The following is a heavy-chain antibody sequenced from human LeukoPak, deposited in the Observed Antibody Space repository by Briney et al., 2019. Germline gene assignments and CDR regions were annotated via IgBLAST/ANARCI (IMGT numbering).Heavy chain of an antibody. V-gene: IGHV3-7*01. Sequence: QAGGSLRLSCAASELIFGAYWMTWVRQAPGKGLEWVANINQAGSEKYYMDSVKGRFTISRDNAKKSLFLQMNSLTAEDTGLYHCVRSLERFGTRDYWGQGTLVTVSS. J-gene: IGHJ4*02. D-gene: IGHD3-10*01. CDR2: INQAGSEK. CDR1: ELIFGAYW. CDR3: VRSLERFGTRDY.